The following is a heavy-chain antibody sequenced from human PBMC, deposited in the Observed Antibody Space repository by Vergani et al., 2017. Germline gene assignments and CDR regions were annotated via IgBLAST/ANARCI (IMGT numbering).Heavy chain of an antibody. CDR1: GFTFSSYW. CDR2: IKQDGSEN. D-gene: IGHD3-10*01. V-gene: IGHV3-7*03. Sequence: EVQLLESGGGLVQPGGSLRLSCAASGFTFSSYWMSWVRQAPGKGLEWVANIKQDGSENYYVDSVKDRFTISRDNAKNSLCLQMSSLRAEDTAVYYCARGGSRGVILDFWGQGTLVTVSS. J-gene: IGHJ4*01. CDR3: ARGGSRGVILDF.